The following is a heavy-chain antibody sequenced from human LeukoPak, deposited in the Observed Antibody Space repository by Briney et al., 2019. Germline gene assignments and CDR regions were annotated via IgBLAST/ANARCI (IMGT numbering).Heavy chain of an antibody. CDR2: INHSGST. CDR1: GGSFSGYY. J-gene: IGHJ1*01. CDR3: ARRRYYDGSGYLE. Sequence: PSETLSLTCAVYGGSFSGYYWSWIRQPPGKGLEWIGEINHSGSTNYNPSLKSRVTLPVDPSNNQFSLNLRFVTAADTAVYYCARRRYYDGSGYLEWGQGTLLSVSS. D-gene: IGHD3-22*01. V-gene: IGHV4-34*01.